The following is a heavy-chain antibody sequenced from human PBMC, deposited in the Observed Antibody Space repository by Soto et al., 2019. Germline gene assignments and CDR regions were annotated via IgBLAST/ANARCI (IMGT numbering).Heavy chain of an antibody. CDR3: ARTDYDFWSSRRMDV. D-gene: IGHD3-3*01. J-gene: IGHJ6*03. CDR2: IYYSGST. Sequence: SETLSLTCTVSGGSISSYYWSWIRQPPGKGLEWIGYIYYSGSTNYNPSLKSRVTISVDTSKNQFSLKLSSVTAADTAVYYCARTDYDFWSSRRMDVWGKGTTVTVAS. CDR1: GGSISSYY. V-gene: IGHV4-59*08.